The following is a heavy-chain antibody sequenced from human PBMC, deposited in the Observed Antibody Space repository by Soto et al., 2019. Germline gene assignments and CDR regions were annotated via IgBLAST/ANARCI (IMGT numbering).Heavy chain of an antibody. CDR3: ARDFKESQYYYYCMDV. D-gene: IGHD3-10*01. Sequence: EVQLVESGGGLVKPGGSLRLSCVVSGFTFSSYSMNWVRQAPGKGLEWVSSISSSSIYTYYADSVKGRFTISRDNAKNSVYLQMNILRAEDTAVYYCARDFKESQYYYYCMDVWGKGTTVTVSS. CDR2: ISSSSIYT. CDR1: GFTFSSYS. V-gene: IGHV3-21*06. J-gene: IGHJ6*03.